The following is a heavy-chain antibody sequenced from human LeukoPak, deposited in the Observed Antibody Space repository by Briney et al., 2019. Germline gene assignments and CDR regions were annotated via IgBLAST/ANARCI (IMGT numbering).Heavy chain of an antibody. CDR3: ARGDYYDSSGYSKRFYYYCMDG. D-gene: IGHD3-22*01. CDR1: GYTFTGYY. V-gene: IGHV1-2*04. Sequence: ASVKLSCKASGYTFTGYYMHWVRQAPGQGLEWMGWINPNSGSTNYAHNFKGWVTMTRDTSISTAYLELSRLRSDDAAVYYCARGDYYDSSGYSKRFYYYCMDGWGQGTTVTAPS. CDR2: INPNSGST. J-gene: IGHJ6*02.